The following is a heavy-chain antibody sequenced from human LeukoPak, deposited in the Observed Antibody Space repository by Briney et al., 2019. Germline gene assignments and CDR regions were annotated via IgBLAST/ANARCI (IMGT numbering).Heavy chain of an antibody. J-gene: IGHJ4*02. V-gene: IGHV3-30-3*01. CDR3: AKNSGGWYWLDY. CDR1: GFTFSSYA. CDR2: ISYDGSNK. D-gene: IGHD6-19*01. Sequence: GGSLRLSCAASGFTFSSYAMHWVRQAPGKGLEWVAVISYDGSNKYYADSVKGRFTISRDNSKNTLYLQMNSLRAEDTAVYYCAKNSGGWYWLDYWGQGTLVTVSS.